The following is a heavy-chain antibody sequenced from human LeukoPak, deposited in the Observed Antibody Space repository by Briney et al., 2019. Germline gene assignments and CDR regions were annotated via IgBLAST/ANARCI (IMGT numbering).Heavy chain of an antibody. CDR3: ARDPALGYYDSSGFDY. CDR1: GGSISSYY. J-gene: IGHJ4*02. D-gene: IGHD3-22*01. V-gene: IGHV4-4*07. CDR2: IYTSGST. Sequence: SETLSLTCTVSGGSISSYYWSWIRQPAGKGLEWIGRIYTSGSTNYNPSLKSRVTMSVDTSKNQFSLKLNSVTAADTAVYYCARDPALGYYDSSGFDYWGQGTLVTVSS.